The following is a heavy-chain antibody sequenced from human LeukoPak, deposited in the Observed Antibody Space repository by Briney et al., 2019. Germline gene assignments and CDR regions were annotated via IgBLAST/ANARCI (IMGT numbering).Heavy chain of an antibody. V-gene: IGHV4-30-2*01. CDR3: ARYFSGGQFKWFDP. D-gene: IGHD1-26*01. J-gene: IGHJ5*02. CDR1: GDSISSGGYS. Sequence: PSQTLSLTCAASGDSISSGGYSWSWIRQPPGKGLEWIGYIYHGGSAYYSPSLKSRANISVDKSKNQFSLKLSSVTAADTAVYYCARYFSGGQFKWFDPWGQGTLVTVSS. CDR2: IYHGGSA.